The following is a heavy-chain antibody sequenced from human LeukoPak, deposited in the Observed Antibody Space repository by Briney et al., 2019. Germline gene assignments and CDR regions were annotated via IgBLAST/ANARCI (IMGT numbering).Heavy chain of an antibody. CDR2: IYHSGST. CDR3: ASSRGYNSGEFDY. D-gene: IGHD5-24*01. V-gene: IGHV4-4*02. CDR1: GGSISSSNW. J-gene: IGHJ4*02. Sequence: SGTLSLTCAVSGGSISSSNWWSWVRQPPGQGLEWIGEIYHSGSTNYNPSLKSRVTISVDKSKNQFSLKLSSVTAAGTAVYYCASSRGYNSGEFDYWGQGTLVTVSS.